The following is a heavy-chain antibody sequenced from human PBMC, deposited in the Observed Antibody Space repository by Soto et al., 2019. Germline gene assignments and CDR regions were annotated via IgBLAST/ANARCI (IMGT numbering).Heavy chain of an antibody. CDR1: GFTFSDYY. Sequence: QVQLVESGGGLVKPGGSLRLSCAASGFTFSDYYMSWIRQAPGKGLEWVSYISSSGSTIYYADSVKGRFTISRDNAKNSLYLQMNSRRADDTAVYYCARDYESGAVADNFDIWGQGTMVTVSS. CDR3: ARDYESGAVADNFDI. D-gene: IGHD6-19*01. V-gene: IGHV3-11*01. CDR2: ISSSGSTI. J-gene: IGHJ3*02.